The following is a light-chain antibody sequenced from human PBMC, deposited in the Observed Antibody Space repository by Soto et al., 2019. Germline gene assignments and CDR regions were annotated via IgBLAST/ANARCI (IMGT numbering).Light chain of an antibody. CDR2: AVS. CDR3: GSYTSDSSYV. J-gene: IGLJ1*01. V-gene: IGLV2-14*01. CDR1: SSDVGLYDY. Sequence: QSVLTQPASVSGSPGQSITISCTGTSSDVGLYDYVSWYQQHPGKAPQLMIYAVSNRPSGVSNRFSASKSGNTASLFISGLQAEDEADYYCGSYTSDSSYVFGYGIKVNVL.